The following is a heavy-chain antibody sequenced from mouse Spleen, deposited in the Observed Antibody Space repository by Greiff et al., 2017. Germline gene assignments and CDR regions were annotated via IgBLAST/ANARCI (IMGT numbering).Heavy chain of an antibody. CDR1: GYTFTSYG. CDR3: ARDSFAY. V-gene: IGHV1-81*01. CDR2: IYPRSGNT. Sequence: VQLQQSGAELARPGASVKLSCKASGYTFTSYGISWVKQRTGQGLEWIGEIYPRSGNTYYNEKFKGKATLTADKSSSTAYMELRSPTSEDSAVYFCARDSFAYWGQGTLVTVSA. J-gene: IGHJ3*01.